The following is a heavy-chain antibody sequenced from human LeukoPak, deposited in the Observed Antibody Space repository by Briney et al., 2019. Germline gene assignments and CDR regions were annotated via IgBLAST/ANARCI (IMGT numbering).Heavy chain of an antibody. D-gene: IGHD3-22*01. CDR1: GFTFSSYA. J-gene: IGHJ4*02. CDR2: ITGSGGST. Sequence: GGSLRLSCAASGFTFSSYAMSWVRQAPGKGLEWVSAITGSGGSTYYADSVKGRFTISRDNSKNTLYLQMNSLRAEDTAVYYCAKGAPGDYYDSSGFYSYFDYWGQGTLVTVSS. V-gene: IGHV3-23*01. CDR3: AKGAPGDYYDSSGFYSYFDY.